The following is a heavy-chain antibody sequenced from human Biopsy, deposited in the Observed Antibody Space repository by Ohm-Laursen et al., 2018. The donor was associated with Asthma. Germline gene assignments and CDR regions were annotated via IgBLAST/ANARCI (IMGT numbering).Heavy chain of an antibody. V-gene: IGHV3-53*01. D-gene: IGHD4-23*01. Sequence: GSLRLSCAASGFAVSRDYMFWVRQAPGKGLEWVSVIYSGGTSHTADSVRGRFTISRDYSKNTLYLQMHSLRAEDTAVYYCARAYGGSFSSGSFDIWGQGTMVTVSS. CDR2: IYSGGTS. CDR3: ARAYGGSFSSGSFDI. CDR1: GFAVSRDY. J-gene: IGHJ3*02.